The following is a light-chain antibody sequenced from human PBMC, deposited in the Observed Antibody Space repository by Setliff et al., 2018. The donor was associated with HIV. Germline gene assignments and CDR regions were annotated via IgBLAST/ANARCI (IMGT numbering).Light chain of an antibody. CDR1: SSDVGGYDF. J-gene: IGLJ1*01. V-gene: IGLV2-14*03. CDR3: ASYRSPATYG. Sequence: QSALTQPASVSGSPGQSITISCIGTSSDVGGYDFVSWYPQRPGKAPKLIILDVSERPSGVSHRFSGPKSGNTASLTISGLQTEDAADYFCASYRSPATYGCGIGTKSPS. CDR2: DVS.